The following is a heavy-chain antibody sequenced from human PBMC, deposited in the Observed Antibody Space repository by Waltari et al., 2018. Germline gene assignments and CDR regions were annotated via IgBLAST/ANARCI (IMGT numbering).Heavy chain of an antibody. CDR3: ARAMTVLAFDI. CDR1: GGSSSSYY. CDR2: IYYSGST. D-gene: IGHD2-8*01. J-gene: IGHJ3*02. V-gene: IGHV4-59*01. Sequence: QVQLQESGPGLVKPSETLSLTCTVSGGSSSSYYWSWIWQPPGKGLEWIGYIYYSGSTNYNPSLKSRVTISVDTSKNQFSLKLSSVTAADTAVYYCARAMTVLAFDIWGQGTMVTVSS.